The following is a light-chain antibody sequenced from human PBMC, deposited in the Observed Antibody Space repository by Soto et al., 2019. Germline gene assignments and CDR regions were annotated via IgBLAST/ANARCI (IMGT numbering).Light chain of an antibody. CDR3: QQYYIYPWP. Sequence: AIRMTQCPSSFCSARRDRFXXTCRASQGISSYLAWYQQKPGKAPKLLIYAASTLQSGVPSRFSGSGSGTDFTLTISCLQSEDFATYYCQQYYIYPWPFAQGTKVAIK. CDR2: AAS. V-gene: IGKV1-8*01. CDR1: QGISSY. J-gene: IGKJ1*01.